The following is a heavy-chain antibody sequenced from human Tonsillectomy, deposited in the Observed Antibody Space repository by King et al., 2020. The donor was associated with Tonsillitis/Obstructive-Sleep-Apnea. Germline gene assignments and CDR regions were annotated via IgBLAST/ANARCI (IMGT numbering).Heavy chain of an antibody. CDR2: IYYSGST. Sequence: QLQESGPGLVKPSETLSLTCTVSGGSISSSSYYWGWIRQPPGKGLEWIGSIYYSGSTYYNPSLKSRVTISVDTSKNQFSLKLSSVTAADTAVYYCARHGKGGDETPLGNWFDPWGQGTLVTVSS. V-gene: IGHV4-39*01. CDR3: ARHGKGGDETPLGNWFDP. D-gene: IGHD3-16*01. J-gene: IGHJ5*02. CDR1: GGSISSSSYY.